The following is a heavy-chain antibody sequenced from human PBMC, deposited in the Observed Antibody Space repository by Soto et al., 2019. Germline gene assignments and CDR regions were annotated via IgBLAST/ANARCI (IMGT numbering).Heavy chain of an antibody. CDR2: ISYDGSNQ. CDR1: GFTFHIYG. V-gene: IGHV3-30*18. CDR3: AKDQASGQGSFDS. Sequence: LSCAASGFTFHIYGMHWVRQAPDKGLEWVARISYDGSNQYYADSVKGRFTISRDNSKNTLFLQMNSLRADDTAVYYCAKDQASGQGSFDSWGQGTLVTVSS. J-gene: IGHJ4*02.